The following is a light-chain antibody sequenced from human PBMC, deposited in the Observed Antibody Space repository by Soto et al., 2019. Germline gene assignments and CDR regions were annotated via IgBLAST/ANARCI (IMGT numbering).Light chain of an antibody. CDR3: QLYDNSSYT. CDR1: QSVTSYY. V-gene: IGKV3-20*01. CDR2: GAS. Sequence: EIVLTQSPGTLALSPGERATLSFVARQSVTSYYLAWYQQKPGQAPRLLIYGASRRATDIPDRFSGSGSGTDFTLTISRLEPEDFAVYYCQLYDNSSYTFGQGRRLEI. J-gene: IGKJ5*01.